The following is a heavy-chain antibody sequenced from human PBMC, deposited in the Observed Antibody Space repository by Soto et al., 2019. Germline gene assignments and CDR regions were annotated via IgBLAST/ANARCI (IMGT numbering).Heavy chain of an antibody. J-gene: IGHJ3*02. CDR1: GGSISSGGYY. CDR2: IYYSGST. D-gene: IGHD3-3*01. CDR3: ARVSGGAIFGVVNDAFDI. Sequence: SETLSLTCTVSGGSISSGGYYWSWIRQHPGKGLEWIGYIYYSGSTYYNPSLKSRVTISVDTSKNQFPLKLSSVTAADTAVYYCARVSGGAIFGVVNDAFDIWGQGTMVTVSS. V-gene: IGHV4-31*03.